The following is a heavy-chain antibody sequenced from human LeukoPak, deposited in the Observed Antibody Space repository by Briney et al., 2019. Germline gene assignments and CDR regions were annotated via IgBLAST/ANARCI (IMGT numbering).Heavy chain of an antibody. V-gene: IGHV4-34*01. CDR3: ARSRLLWFRELLYDY. J-gene: IGHJ4*02. CDR1: GGSFSGYY. Sequence: SETLSLTCAVYGGSFSGYYWGWIRQPPGKGLEWIGEINHSGSTNYNPSLKSRVTISVDTSKNQFSLKLSSVTAADTAVYYCARSRLLWFRELLYDYWGQGTLVTVSS. D-gene: IGHD3-10*01. CDR2: INHSGST.